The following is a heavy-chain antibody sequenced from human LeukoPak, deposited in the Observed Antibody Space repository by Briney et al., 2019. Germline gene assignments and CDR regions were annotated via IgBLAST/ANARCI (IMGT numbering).Heavy chain of an antibody. V-gene: IGHV1-18*01. D-gene: IGHD2-15*01. J-gene: IGHJ4*02. CDR1: GYTFTSYG. Sequence: ASVTVSCKASGYTFTSYGISWVRQAPGQGLEWMGWISAYNGNTNYAQKLQGRVTMTTDTSTSTAYMELRSLRSDDTAVYYCARARLSAVVSNYWGQGTLVTVSS. CDR3: ARARLSAVVSNY. CDR2: ISAYNGNT.